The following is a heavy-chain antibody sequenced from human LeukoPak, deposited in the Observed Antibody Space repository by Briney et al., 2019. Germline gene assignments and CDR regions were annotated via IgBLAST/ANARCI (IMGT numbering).Heavy chain of an antibody. J-gene: IGHJ4*02. D-gene: IGHD6-19*01. CDR2: ISAYNGNT. V-gene: IGHV1-18*01. CDR1: GYTFTSYG. Sequence: GASVKVSCKASGYTFTSYGISWVRQAPGQGLEWMGWISAYNGNTNYAQKLQGRVTMTTDTSTSTAYMELRSLRSDDTAVYYCARHVAVAGIKEPMDYWGQGTLVTVSS. CDR3: ARHVAVAGIKEPMDY.